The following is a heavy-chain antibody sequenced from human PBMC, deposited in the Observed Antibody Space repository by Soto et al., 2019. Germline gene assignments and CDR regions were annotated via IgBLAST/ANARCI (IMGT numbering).Heavy chain of an antibody. J-gene: IGHJ5*01. CDR1: GDSISTVDYF. V-gene: IGHV4-30-4*01. Sequence: SETLSLTCSVPGDSISTVDYFWAWIRQPPGQALEYIGYIYKSATTYYNPSFESRVAISLDASKSQFSLNVASVAAADTAVYFCARGRYCLTGRCFPNWFDSWGQGTLVTVSS. D-gene: IGHD7-27*01. CDR2: IYKSATT. CDR3: ARGRYCLTGRCFPNWFDS.